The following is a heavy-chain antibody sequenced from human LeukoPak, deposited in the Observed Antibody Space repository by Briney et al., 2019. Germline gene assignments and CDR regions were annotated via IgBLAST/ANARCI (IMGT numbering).Heavy chain of an antibody. CDR3: AREDCSGGSCYHDY. D-gene: IGHD2-15*01. Sequence: ASVKVSCKASGGTFSSYAISWVRQAPGQGLEWMGRIIPIFGTANYAQKFQGRVTITTDESTSTAYMELSSLRSEDTAVYYCAREDCSGGSCYHDYSGQGTLVTVSS. J-gene: IGHJ4*02. V-gene: IGHV1-69*05. CDR2: IIPIFGTA. CDR1: GGTFSSYA.